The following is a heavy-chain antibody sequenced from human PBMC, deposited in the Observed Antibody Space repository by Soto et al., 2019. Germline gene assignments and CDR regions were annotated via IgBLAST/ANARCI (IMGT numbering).Heavy chain of an antibody. CDR3: ARHAFTATIDY. CDR1: GGSISSYY. V-gene: IGHV4-59*08. J-gene: IGHJ4*02. CDR2: IYYSGST. Sequence: TSETLSLTCSVSGGSISSYYWSWIQQPPGKGLEWIGYIYYSGSTNYNPSLKSRVTISVDTSKNQFSLKLSSVTAADTAVYYCARHAFTATIDYWGQGTLVTVSS. D-gene: IGHD4-17*01.